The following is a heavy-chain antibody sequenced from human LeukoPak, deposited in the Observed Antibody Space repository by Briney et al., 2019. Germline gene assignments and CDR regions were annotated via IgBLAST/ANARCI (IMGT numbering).Heavy chain of an antibody. J-gene: IGHJ4*02. CDR2: IYATGST. CDR3: ARQGYTASYYFLDF. CDR1: GDFIRSYW. D-gene: IGHD1-26*01. Sequence: SQTLPLTCDVSGDFIRSYWWGWVRQPAGKGLEWIGRIYATGSTKFNPSLKSRLTMSMDTSTNQFSLKLSLKLTSVTAADTAVYFCARQGYTASYYFLDFWSQGTLVTVSP. V-gene: IGHV4-4*07.